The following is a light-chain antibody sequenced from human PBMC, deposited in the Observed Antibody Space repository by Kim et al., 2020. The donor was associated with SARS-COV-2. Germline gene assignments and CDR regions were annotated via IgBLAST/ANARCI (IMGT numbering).Light chain of an antibody. J-gene: IGLJ2*01. CDR2: NND. V-gene: IGLV1-44*01. Sequence: RVTISCSGSSSNIGSNTVNWYQQLPGTAPKLLIYNNDQRPSGVPARFSGSKSGTSASLAISGLQSKDEADYFCAAWDDSLYGLVVFGGGTQLTV. CDR1: SSNIGSNT. CDR3: AAWDDSLYGLVV.